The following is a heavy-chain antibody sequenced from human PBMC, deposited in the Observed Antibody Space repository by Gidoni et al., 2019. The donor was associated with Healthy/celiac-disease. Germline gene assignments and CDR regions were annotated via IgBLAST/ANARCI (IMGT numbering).Heavy chain of an antibody. J-gene: IGHJ4*02. CDR2: ISYDGSNE. Sequence: QVHLVESGVGAVQPGRSLRLSCASSGFTFITYAVHLVRQAPRKGLEWVAIISYDGSNEYYADSVKGQFTISRDNSKNSRYMQMNSLSDEDTGVYYCARDESISYDSPLDYWGQGTLVTVSA. CDR3: ARDESISYDSPLDY. CDR1: GFTFITYA. D-gene: IGHD3-22*01. V-gene: IGHV3-30-3*01.